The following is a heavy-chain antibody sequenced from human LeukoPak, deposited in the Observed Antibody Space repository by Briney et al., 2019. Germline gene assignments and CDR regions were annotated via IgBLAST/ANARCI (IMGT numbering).Heavy chain of an antibody. CDR3: ARVEEGAPGY. J-gene: IGHJ4*02. Sequence: PSETLSLTCTVSGGSISSYYWSWIRQPPGKGLEWIGYIYYSGSTNYNPSLKSRVTISVDTSKNQFSLKLGSVTAADTAVYYCARVEEGAPGYWGQGTLVTVSS. CDR1: GGSISSYY. CDR2: IYYSGST. D-gene: IGHD1-26*01. V-gene: IGHV4-59*01.